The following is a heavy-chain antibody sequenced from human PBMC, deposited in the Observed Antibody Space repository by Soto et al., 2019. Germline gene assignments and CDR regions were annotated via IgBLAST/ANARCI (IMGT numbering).Heavy chain of an antibody. CDR2: IYYSGSA. D-gene: IGHD2-21*02. V-gene: IGHV4-59*01. CDR3: SRRTHCGGYCYWLDF. CDR1: GGSISGFY. J-gene: IGHJ4*02. Sequence: SETLSLTCTISGGSISGFYWGWIRQPPGKGLEWIGNIYYSGSANYDPSLRSRVTISLNTSKNQFSLNLNSVTAADTAIFYCSRRTHCGGYCYWLDFWGQGTLVTVSS.